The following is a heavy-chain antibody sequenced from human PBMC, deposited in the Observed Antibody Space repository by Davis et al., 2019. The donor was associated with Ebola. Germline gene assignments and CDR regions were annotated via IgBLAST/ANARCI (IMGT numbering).Heavy chain of an antibody. CDR2: IVGGGSST. CDR3: ARKLITGLWYYYYGMDV. D-gene: IGHD2-8*01. V-gene: IGHV3-23*01. Sequence: GGSLRLSCAASGFSYSSYAMSWVRQAPGKGLEWVSGIVGGGSSTYYADSVKGRFTISRDNAKNSLYLQMNSLRAEDTAVYYCARKLITGLWYYYYGMDVWGQGTTVTVSS. CDR1: GFSYSSYA. J-gene: IGHJ6*02.